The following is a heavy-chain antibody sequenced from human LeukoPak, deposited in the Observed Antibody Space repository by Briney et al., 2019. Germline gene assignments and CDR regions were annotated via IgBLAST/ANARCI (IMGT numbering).Heavy chain of an antibody. V-gene: IGHV4-4*07. CDR2: IYFSGST. CDR1: GGSITSYY. D-gene: IGHD3-10*01. CDR3: ARDSGTTGEVKFDP. J-gene: IGHJ5*02. Sequence: SETLSLTCTVSGGSITSYYWSWIRQPAGKGLEWIGRIYFSGSTDYNPSLKSRVTRSVDSSKTQFSLKLSSVTAADTAIYYCARDSGTTGEVKFDPWGQGTLVTVSS.